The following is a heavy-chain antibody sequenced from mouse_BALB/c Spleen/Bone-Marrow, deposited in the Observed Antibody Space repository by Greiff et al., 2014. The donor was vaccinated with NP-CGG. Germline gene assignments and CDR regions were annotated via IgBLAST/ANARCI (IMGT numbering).Heavy chain of an antibody. Sequence: VQLQQSGAELVRSGTAVNVSCKASGYAFTNYLIEWVKQRPGQGLEWIGVINPGSGGANYNEEFKGKATLTADKSSSTAYMQLSSLTSDDSAVYFCARFGRYYFDYWGQGTTLTVSS. CDR3: ARFGRYYFDY. CDR2: INPGSGGA. CDR1: GYAFTNYL. J-gene: IGHJ2*01. V-gene: IGHV1-54*01.